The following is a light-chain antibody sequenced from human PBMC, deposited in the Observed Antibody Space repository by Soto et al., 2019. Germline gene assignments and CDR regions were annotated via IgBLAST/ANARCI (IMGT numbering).Light chain of an antibody. CDR2: DVS. V-gene: IGLV2-11*01. CDR1: SSDVGGYNY. CDR3: CSYAGSYTFE. Sequence: QSALTQPRSVSGSPGQSVTISCTGTSSDVGGYNYVSWYQQHPGKAPKLMIYDVSKRPSGVPDRFSGSNSGNTASLTISGLQAEDEADYYCCSYAGSYTFEFGGGTKLTVL. J-gene: IGLJ3*02.